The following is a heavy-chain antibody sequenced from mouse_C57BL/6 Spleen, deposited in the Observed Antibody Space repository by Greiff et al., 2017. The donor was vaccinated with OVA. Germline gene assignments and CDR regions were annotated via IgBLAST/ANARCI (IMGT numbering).Heavy chain of an antibody. J-gene: IGHJ4*01. Sequence: QVQLQQSGAELVKPGASVKMSCKASGYTFTSYWITWVKQRPGQGLEWIGDIYPGSGSTNYNEKFKSKATLTVDTSSSTAYMQLSSLTSEDSAVYYCARKDGYYGNAMDYWGQGTSVTVSS. CDR3: ARKDGYYGNAMDY. CDR2: IYPGSGST. V-gene: IGHV1-55*01. CDR1: GYTFTSYW. D-gene: IGHD2-3*01.